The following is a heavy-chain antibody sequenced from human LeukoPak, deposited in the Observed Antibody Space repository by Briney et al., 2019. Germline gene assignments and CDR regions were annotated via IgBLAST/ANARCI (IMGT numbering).Heavy chain of an antibody. J-gene: IGHJ4*02. Sequence: PSETLSLTFLVTGGFLSSYYWDWMRQPAAKGLDWIGRIYTSGSTNYNPSLKSRVTMSVDTSKNQFSLKLSSVTAADTAVYYCARDNPFGGVIGNDYWGQGTLVTVSS. CDR3: ARDNPFGGVIGNDY. V-gene: IGHV4-4*07. CDR2: IYTSGST. CDR1: GGFLSSYY. D-gene: IGHD3-16*02.